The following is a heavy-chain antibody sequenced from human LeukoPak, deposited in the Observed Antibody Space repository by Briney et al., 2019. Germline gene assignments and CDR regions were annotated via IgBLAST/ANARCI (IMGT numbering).Heavy chain of an antibody. V-gene: IGHV4-61*02. CDR2: IYTSGST. CDR1: GGSISSGSYY. D-gene: IGHD6-19*01. Sequence: SETLSLTCTVSGGSISSGSYYWSWIRQPAGKGLEWIGRIYTSGSTNYNPSLKSRVTISVDTSKNQFSLKLSSVTAADTAVYYCPIGISGEFDYWGQGTLVTVSS. CDR3: PIGISGEFDY. J-gene: IGHJ4*02.